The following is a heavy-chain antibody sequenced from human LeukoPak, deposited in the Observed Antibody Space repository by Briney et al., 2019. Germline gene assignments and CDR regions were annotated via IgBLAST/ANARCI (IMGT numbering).Heavy chain of an antibody. J-gene: IGHJ4*02. CDR1: GGSISTSSYY. CDR2: IYYSGST. Sequence: SETLSLTCTVSGGSISTSSYYWGWIRQPPGKGLEWIGIIYYSGSTYNNPSLKSRVTISIDTSKNQFSLKLSSVIAADTAVYYCARQTLSMTDYWGQGTLVTVSS. CDR3: ARQTLSMTDY. D-gene: IGHD2/OR15-2a*01. V-gene: IGHV4-39*01.